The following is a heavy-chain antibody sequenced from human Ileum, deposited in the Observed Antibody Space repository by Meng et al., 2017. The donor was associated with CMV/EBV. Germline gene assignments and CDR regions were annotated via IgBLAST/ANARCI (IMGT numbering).Heavy chain of an antibody. CDR1: TISSDSYY. D-gene: IGHD1-26*01. Sequence: TISSDSYYWSWISQHPGKGLEWIGCIYHSGTTYHNPSLKSRLTISVDASKNQFSLNLSSVTAADTAVYYCARVSGTYSGSYRNYFDYWGQGTLVTVSS. J-gene: IGHJ4*02. CDR2: IYHSGTT. V-gene: IGHV4-31*02. CDR3: ARVSGTYSGSYRNYFDY.